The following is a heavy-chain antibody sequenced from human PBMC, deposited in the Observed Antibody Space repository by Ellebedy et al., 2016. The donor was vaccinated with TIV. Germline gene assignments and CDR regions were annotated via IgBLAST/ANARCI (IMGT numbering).Heavy chain of an antibody. D-gene: IGHD3-10*01. Sequence: GGSLRLSXAVSGVVFNMYGMHWVRQAPGKGLEWVALISHDGRNKYYGDSVKGRFTISRDNSKDTLYLQMNSLREEDTAVYYCAQEAREFWSDQGWSWFDPWGQGTLVIVSS. CDR1: GVVFNMYG. CDR3: AQEAREFWSDQGWSWFDP. J-gene: IGHJ5*02. V-gene: IGHV3-30*18. CDR2: ISHDGRNK.